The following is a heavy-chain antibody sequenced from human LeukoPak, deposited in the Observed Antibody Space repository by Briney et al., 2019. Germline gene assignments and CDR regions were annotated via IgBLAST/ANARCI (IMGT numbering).Heavy chain of an antibody. CDR2: ISSTSTI. CDR1: GFTFSTYS. D-gene: IGHD3-10*01. J-gene: IGHJ6*03. Sequence: GGSLRLSCAASGFTFSTYSMNWVRQAPGKGLEWISYISSTSTIYYADSVKGRFTISRDNAKNTLYLQMNSLRAEDTAVYYCARVYYYGSGSYYGPGYYYYMDVWGKGTTVTISS. CDR3: ARVYYYGSGSYYGPGYYYYMDV. V-gene: IGHV3-48*04.